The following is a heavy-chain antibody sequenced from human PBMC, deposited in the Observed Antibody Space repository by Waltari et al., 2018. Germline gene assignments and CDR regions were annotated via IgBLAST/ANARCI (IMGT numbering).Heavy chain of an antibody. J-gene: IGHJ4*02. V-gene: IGHV1-2*06. CDR2: ISPTTYST. D-gene: IGHD3-22*01. Sequence: QVQLVQSGAEVKKPGASVKVSCEDSGYSLPGYYIHWVRQAPGQGLEWRGRISPTTYSTDYAEKFQGSITLTTDTSINTAYMELTGLTSDDTAIFFCARVDHRATNYYYGFDHWGQGTLVTVSS. CDR3: ARVDHRATNYYYGFDH. CDR1: GYSLPGYY.